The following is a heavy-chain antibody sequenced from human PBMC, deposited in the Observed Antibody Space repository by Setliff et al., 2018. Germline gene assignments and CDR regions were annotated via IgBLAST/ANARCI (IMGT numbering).Heavy chain of an antibody. CDR1: GYSFTDYY. J-gene: IGHJ4*02. CDR2: IIPIFGTA. CDR3: AREGSYYYFDY. V-gene: IGHV1-69*13. Sequence: SVKVSCKASGYSFTDYYMHWVRQVPGQGLEWMGGIIPIFGTANYAQKFQGRVTITADESTSTAYMELSSLRSEDTAVYYCAREGSYYYFDYWGQGTLVTVSS. D-gene: IGHD3-10*01.